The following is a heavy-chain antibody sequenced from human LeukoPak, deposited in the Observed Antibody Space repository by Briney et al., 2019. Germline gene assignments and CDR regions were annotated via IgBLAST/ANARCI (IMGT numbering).Heavy chain of an antibody. Sequence: GGSLRLSCAASGFTFSSYWMSWVRQAPGKGLEWVANMKQDGSEMYYVDSVKGRFTISRDNAKNSLYLQMNSLRAEDTAVYYCARNYYGSGSYYNLISLTYFDYWGQGTLVTVFS. V-gene: IGHV3-7*03. D-gene: IGHD3-10*01. J-gene: IGHJ4*02. CDR2: MKQDGSEM. CDR3: ARNYYGSGSYYNLISLTYFDY. CDR1: GFTFSSYW.